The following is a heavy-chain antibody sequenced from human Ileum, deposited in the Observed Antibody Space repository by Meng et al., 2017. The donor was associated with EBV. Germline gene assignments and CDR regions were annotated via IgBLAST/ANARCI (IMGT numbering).Heavy chain of an antibody. CDR1: GYTFTTYG. V-gene: IGHV7-4-1*02. D-gene: IGHD6-25*01. J-gene: IGHJ4*02. CDR2: INTNTGKP. CDR3: ARDSEAADY. Sequence: HVQLVQSGSELKKPGASVRISCKASGYTFTTYGMNWVRQAPGQGLEWMGWINTNTGKPTYAQGLTGRFVFSLDTSVSTAYLQISSLKAEDTAVYYCARDSEAADYWGQGTLVTVST.